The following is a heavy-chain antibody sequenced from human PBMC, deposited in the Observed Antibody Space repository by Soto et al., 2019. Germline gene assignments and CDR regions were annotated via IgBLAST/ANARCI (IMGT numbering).Heavy chain of an antibody. CDR3: ARDRVYGDYANNYYYYSCMDV. CDR2: IWYGGSNK. D-gene: IGHD4-17*01. V-gene: IGHV3-33*01. Sequence: GGSLRLSCAASGFTFSSYGMHWVRQAPGKGQEWVAVIWYGGSNKYYADSVKGRFTISRDNSKNTLCLQMNSLRAEDTAVYYCARDRVYGDYANNYYYYSCMDVWGQGTTVTVSS. CDR1: GFTFSSYG. J-gene: IGHJ6*02.